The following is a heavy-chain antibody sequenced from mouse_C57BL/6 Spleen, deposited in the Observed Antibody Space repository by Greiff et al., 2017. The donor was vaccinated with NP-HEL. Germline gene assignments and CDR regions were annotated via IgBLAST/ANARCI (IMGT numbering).Heavy chain of an antibody. CDR1: GFTFSSYG. D-gene: IGHD4-1*01. J-gene: IGHJ1*03. CDR2: ISSGGSYT. Sequence: EVHLVESGGDLVKPGGSLKLSCAASGFTFSSYGMSWVRQTPDKRLEWVATISSGGSYTYYPDSVKGRFTISRDNAKNTLYLQMSSLKSEDTAMYYCARNWDRYFDVWGTGTTVTVSS. CDR3: ARNWDRYFDV. V-gene: IGHV5-6*01.